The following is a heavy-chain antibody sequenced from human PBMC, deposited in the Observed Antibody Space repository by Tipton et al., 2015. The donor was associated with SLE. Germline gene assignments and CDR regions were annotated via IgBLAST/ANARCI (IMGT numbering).Heavy chain of an antibody. CDR1: GGSISNYY. Sequence: LRLSCTVSGGSISNYYWSWIRQPPGKGLEWIGYIYYSGSTNYNPSLRIRFTILVDTSKNQFSLKLSSVTAAEKAVYYCASAYRSRTGGQTSGFVWFDPWGQGTRFTVSS. D-gene: IGHD2-2*01. J-gene: IGHJ5*02. CDR3: ASAYRSRTGGQTSGFVWFDP. CDR2: IYYSGST. V-gene: IGHV4-59*01.